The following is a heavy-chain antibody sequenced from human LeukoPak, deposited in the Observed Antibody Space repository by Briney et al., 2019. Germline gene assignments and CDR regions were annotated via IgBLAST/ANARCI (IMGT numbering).Heavy chain of an antibody. V-gene: IGHV3-23*01. D-gene: IGHD1-26*01. J-gene: IGHJ4*02. CDR3: AKVNGGSYFDY. CDR1: GFPFSSYA. CDR2: ISATGGST. Sequence: GGSLRLSCAASGFPFSSYAMSWVRQAPGKGLQWVSSISATGGSTYYADSVKGRSTVSRDNSKNTLYLQMNSLRAEETAVYYCAKVNGGSYFDYWGRGTLVTVSS.